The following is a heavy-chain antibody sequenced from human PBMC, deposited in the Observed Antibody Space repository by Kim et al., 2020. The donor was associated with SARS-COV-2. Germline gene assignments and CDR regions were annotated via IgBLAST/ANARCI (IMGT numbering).Heavy chain of an antibody. J-gene: IGHJ3*02. D-gene: IGHD2-2*01. CDR2: IYHSGST. V-gene: IGHV4-4*02. Sequence: SETLSLTCAVSGGSISSSNWWSWVRQPPGKGLEWIGEIYHSGSTNYNPSLKSRVTISVDKSKNQFSLKLSSVTAADTAVYYCAYCSSTSCYASPHDAFDIWGQGTMVTVSS. CDR1: GGSISSSNW. CDR3: AYCSSTSCYASPHDAFDI.